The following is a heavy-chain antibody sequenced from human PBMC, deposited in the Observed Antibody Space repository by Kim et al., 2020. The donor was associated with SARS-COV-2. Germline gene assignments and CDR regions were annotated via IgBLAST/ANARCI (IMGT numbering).Heavy chain of an antibody. D-gene: IGHD5-18*01. J-gene: IGHJ4*02. V-gene: IGHV1-69*01. Sequence: KFQGRVTITADESTSTAYMELSSLRSEDTAVYYCARDVGDDTAMDQTFDYWGQGTLVTVSS. CDR3: ARDVGDDTAMDQTFDY.